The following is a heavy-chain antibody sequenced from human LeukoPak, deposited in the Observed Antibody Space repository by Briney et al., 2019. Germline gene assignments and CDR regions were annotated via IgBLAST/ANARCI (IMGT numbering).Heavy chain of an antibody. Sequence: SETLSLTCAVSGGSISSNNWWSWVRQPPGKGLEWIGEIYHSGSTNYIPSLKSRVTISVDKSKNQFSLKLSSVTAADAAVYYCASKLYGDYRGFDYWGQGTLVTVSS. D-gene: IGHD4-17*01. CDR1: GGSISSNNW. V-gene: IGHV4-4*02. J-gene: IGHJ4*02. CDR2: IYHSGST. CDR3: ASKLYGDYRGFDY.